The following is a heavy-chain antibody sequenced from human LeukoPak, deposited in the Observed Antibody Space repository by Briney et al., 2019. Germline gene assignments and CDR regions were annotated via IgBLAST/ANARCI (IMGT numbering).Heavy chain of an antibody. CDR2: IYYSGST. D-gene: IGHD4-17*01. CDR1: GGSTSSSSFY. J-gene: IGHJ4*02. V-gene: IGHV4-39*01. Sequence: PSETLSLTFTVSGGSTSSSSFYWGWIRQPPGKGLEWIGSIYYSGSTYYNPSLKSRVTISVDTSKSQFSLKLSSVTAADTAVYYCATLDYGDYVTFNSWGQGTLVTVSS. CDR3: ATLDYGDYVTFNS.